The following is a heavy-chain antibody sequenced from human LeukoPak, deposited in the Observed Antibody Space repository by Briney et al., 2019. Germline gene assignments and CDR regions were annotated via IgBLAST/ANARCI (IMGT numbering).Heavy chain of an antibody. CDR1: GGSISSSSYY. V-gene: IGHV4-39*01. CDR3: ARHANYYGSGSYYNVGWFDP. J-gene: IGHJ5*02. D-gene: IGHD3-10*01. CDR2: IYYSGST. Sequence: SETLSLTCTVSGGSISSSSYYWGWIRQPPGKGLEWIGSIYYSGSTYYNPSLKSRVTISVDTSKNQFSLKLSSVTAADTAVYYCARHANYYGSGSYYNVGWFDPWGQGTLVTVSS.